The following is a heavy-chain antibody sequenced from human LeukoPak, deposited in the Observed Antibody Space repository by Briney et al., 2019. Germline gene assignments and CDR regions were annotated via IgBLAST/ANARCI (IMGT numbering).Heavy chain of an antibody. Sequence: GGSLRLSCAASGFTFDDYAMHWVWQGPGKGLEWVSGISWNSGSIGYADSVKGRFTISRDNAKNSLYLQMNSLRAEDTALYYCAKDMRLKAGDAFDIWGQGTMVTVSS. CDR2: ISWNSGSI. CDR1: GFTFDDYA. J-gene: IGHJ3*02. V-gene: IGHV3-9*01. CDR3: AKDMRLKAGDAFDI. D-gene: IGHD6-19*01.